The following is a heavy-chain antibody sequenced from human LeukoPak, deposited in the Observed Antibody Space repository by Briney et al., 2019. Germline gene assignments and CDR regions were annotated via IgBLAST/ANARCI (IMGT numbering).Heavy chain of an antibody. V-gene: IGHV3-23*01. CDR3: AKEKKPEPVRAPTRTPFDY. D-gene: IGHD1-14*01. CDR1: GFTFSYYS. Sequence: PGGSLRLSCAASGFTFSYYSMSWVRQAPGKGLEWVSGISGSDGSTFYADSVKGRFTISRNKSKNTLYLQMSSLRAEDTALYYCAKEKKPEPVRAPTRTPFDYWGQGTLVTVST. CDR2: ISGSDGST. J-gene: IGHJ4*02.